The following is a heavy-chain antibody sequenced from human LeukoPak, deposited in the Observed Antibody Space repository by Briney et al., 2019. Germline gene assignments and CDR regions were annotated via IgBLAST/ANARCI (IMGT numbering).Heavy chain of an antibody. CDR3: ARVSDSSGSRRFYYYGMDV. J-gene: IGHJ6*02. D-gene: IGHD3-22*01. CDR2: IYYSGST. CDR1: GGSISSYY. V-gene: IGHV4-59*01. Sequence: SETLSPTCTVSGGSISSYYWSWIRQPPGKGLEWIGYIYYSGSTNYNPSLKSRVTISVDTSKNQFSLKLSSVTAADTAVYYCARVSDSSGSRRFYYYGMDVWGQGTTVTVSS.